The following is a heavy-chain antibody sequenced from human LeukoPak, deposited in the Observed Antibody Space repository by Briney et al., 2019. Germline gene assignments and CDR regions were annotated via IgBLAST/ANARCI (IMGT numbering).Heavy chain of an antibody. CDR1: GFTFNSYA. CDR3: AKLTGALLFHYYYMDV. Sequence: GGSLRLSCAASGFTFNSYAMSWVRQAPGKGLEWVSVISDSGGRTCYADSVKGRFTISRANSKNTLYLQMNSLRAEDTAVYYCAKLTGALLFHYYYMDVWGKGTTVTVSS. D-gene: IGHD3-16*02. V-gene: IGHV3-23*01. CDR2: ISDSGGRT. J-gene: IGHJ6*03.